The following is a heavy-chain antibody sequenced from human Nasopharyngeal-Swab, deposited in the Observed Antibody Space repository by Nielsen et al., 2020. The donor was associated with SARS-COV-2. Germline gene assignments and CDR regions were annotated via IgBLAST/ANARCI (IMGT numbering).Heavy chain of an antibody. CDR3: ARDITLADIVVVPAAMDYYAMDV. Sequence: GESLKISCAASGFTFSSYWMSWVRQAPGKGLEWVANIKQDGSEKYYVDSVKGRFTISRDNAKNSLYLQMNSLRAEDTAVYYCARDITLADIVVVPAAMDYYAMDVWGQGTTVTVAS. CDR2: IKQDGSEK. CDR1: GFTFSSYW. V-gene: IGHV3-7*01. D-gene: IGHD2-2*01. J-gene: IGHJ6*02.